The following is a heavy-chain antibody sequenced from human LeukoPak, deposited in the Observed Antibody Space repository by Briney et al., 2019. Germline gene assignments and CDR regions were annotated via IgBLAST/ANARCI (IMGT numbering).Heavy chain of an antibody. J-gene: IGHJ4*02. CDR2: ISGSSSFT. CDR3: ARQYCSGGSCHFDY. Sequence: SGGSLRLSCAASGFTFSDYYMSWIRQAPGKGLEWVSYISGSSSFTKYADSVKGRFTISRDNAKNSLYLQMNSLRAEDTAVYYCARQYCSGGSCHFDYWGQGTLVTVFS. CDR1: GFTFSDYY. D-gene: IGHD2-15*01. V-gene: IGHV3-11*03.